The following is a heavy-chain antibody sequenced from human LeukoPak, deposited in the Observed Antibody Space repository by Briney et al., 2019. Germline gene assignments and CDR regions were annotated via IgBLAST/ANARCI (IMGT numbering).Heavy chain of an antibody. CDR3: ARDRSGDTALDY. CDR2: ISYDGSNK. J-gene: IGHJ4*02. D-gene: IGHD5-18*01. CDR1: GFTFSSYA. V-gene: IGHV3-30-3*01. Sequence: GGSLRLSCAASGFTFSSYAMHWVRQAPGKGLEWVAVISYDGSNKYYADSVKGRFTISRDNSKNTLYLQMNSLRAEDTAVYYCARDRSGDTALDYWGQGTLVTVSS.